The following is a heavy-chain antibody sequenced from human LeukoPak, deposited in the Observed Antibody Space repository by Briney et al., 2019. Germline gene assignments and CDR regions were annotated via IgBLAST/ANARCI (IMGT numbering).Heavy chain of an antibody. CDR3: AKLGKAARFHLSPYYFDY. V-gene: IGHV3-23*01. CDR1: GFTFSSYA. Sequence: GGSLRLSCAASGFTFSSYAMSWVRQAPGKGLEWVSVINGSAYNADSVKGRFTISRDNSKNTLYPQMNSLRAEDTAVYYCAKLGKAARFHLSPYYFDYWGQGTLVTVSS. CDR2: INGSA. J-gene: IGHJ4*02. D-gene: IGHD6-6*01.